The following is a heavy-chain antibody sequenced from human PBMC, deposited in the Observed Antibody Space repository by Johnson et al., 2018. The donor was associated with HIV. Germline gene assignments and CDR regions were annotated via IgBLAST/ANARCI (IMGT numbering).Heavy chain of an antibody. V-gene: IGHV3-30*04. CDR3: ARSFGVTTPGAFEI. Sequence: QVQLVESGGGVVQPGRSLRLSCAASGFTFSSYAMHWVRQAPGKGLEWVAVISYDGSNKYYADSVKGRFTISRDNSKNTLYLQMNSLRAEDTTVYYCARSFGVTTPGAFEIWGQGTMVTVSS. J-gene: IGHJ3*02. CDR2: ISYDGSNK. D-gene: IGHD3-3*01. CDR1: GFTFSSYA.